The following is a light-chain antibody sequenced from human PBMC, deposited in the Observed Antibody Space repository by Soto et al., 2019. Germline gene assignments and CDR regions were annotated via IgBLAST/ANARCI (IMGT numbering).Light chain of an antibody. CDR2: KVS. V-gene: IGKV2-30*01. J-gene: IGKJ1*01. Sequence: DVVMTQSPLSLPVTLGQPASISCNSSHSLAYNDGNTYLNWFQQRPSQSPRRLIYKVSNRDSVFPNRFSGSGSGTDFTLKISRVEAEDVGVYYCIQGTHWPRTFGQGTKVEIK. CDR1: HSLAYNDGNTY. CDR3: IQGTHWPRT.